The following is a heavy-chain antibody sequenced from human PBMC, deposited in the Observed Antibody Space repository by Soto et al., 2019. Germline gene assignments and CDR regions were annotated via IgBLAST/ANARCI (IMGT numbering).Heavy chain of an antibody. Sequence: EVQVLESGGDLVQPGGSLRLSCAASGFTIRNYAMSWVRQVPGKALEWVSGISGSSDRTYYADFVKGRFTISKDTSSNTLHLEMNSLRVEDTAVYHCEGLWTWGPGTMVTVSS. CDR2: ISGSSDRT. CDR3: EGLWT. V-gene: IGHV3-23*01. D-gene: IGHD2-21*01. J-gene: IGHJ3*01. CDR1: GFTIRNYA.